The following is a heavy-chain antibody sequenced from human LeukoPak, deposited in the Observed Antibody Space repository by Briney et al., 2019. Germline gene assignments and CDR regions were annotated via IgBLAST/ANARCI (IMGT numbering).Heavy chain of an antibody. CDR2: IDPSDSYT. V-gene: IGHV5-10-1*01. D-gene: IGHD5-18*01. J-gene: IGHJ6*02. Sequence: GESLKISCQGSGYSFTSSWISWVRQMPGKGLEWMGRIDPSDSYTNYSPSFQGHVTISADKSISTAYLQWSSLKASDTAMYYCARGYTAMVPYYYYGMDVWGQGTTVTVSS. CDR1: GYSFTSSW. CDR3: ARGYTAMVPYYYYGMDV.